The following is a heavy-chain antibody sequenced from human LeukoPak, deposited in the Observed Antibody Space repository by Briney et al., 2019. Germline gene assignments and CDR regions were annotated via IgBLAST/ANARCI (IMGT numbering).Heavy chain of an antibody. D-gene: IGHD1-26*01. CDR1: GFTFSNYG. CDR2: VSHEGTKK. CDR3: ARDKFGSQWELFTISPFQH. J-gene: IGHJ1*01. Sequence: GRSLRLSCAASGFTFSNYGMHWVRQAPGKGLEWGTLVSHEGTKKYCADSVKGRFTISRDNSKNTLYLQMNSLRAEDTAVYYCARDKFGSQWELFTISPFQHWGQGTLVTVSS. V-gene: IGHV3-30*04.